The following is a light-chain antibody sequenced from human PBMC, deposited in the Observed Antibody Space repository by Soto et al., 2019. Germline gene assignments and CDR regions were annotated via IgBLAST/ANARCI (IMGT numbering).Light chain of an antibody. V-gene: IGKV1-5*03. CDR2: KAS. J-gene: IGKJ1*01. CDR1: QSINNW. Sequence: DIQMTQSPSTLSASVGDRVTITCRASQSINNWLAWYQQKPGKAPKLFIFKASTLEIGVPSRFSGSGSGTEFXXXXXSLQPDDFATYFCQQYESFPRTFGQGTKVEMK. CDR3: QQYESFPRT.